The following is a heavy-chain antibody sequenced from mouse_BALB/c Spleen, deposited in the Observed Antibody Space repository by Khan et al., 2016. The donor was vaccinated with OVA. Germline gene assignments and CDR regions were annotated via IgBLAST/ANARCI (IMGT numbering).Heavy chain of an antibody. V-gene: IGHV9-4*02. CDR3: ARGGAAYYRNDGGAMEY. Sequence: QIQLVQSGPELKKPGESVRISCKASGYTFTTAGIPWVQKMPGKGLKWIGWINTHSGVPNYAEDFKGRFAFSLEISVNTAYLQITNLKNEDTATYFGARGGAAYYRNDGGAMEYWGQGTSVTVSS. CDR2: INTHSGVP. CDR1: GYTFTTAG. J-gene: IGHJ4*01. D-gene: IGHD2-14*01.